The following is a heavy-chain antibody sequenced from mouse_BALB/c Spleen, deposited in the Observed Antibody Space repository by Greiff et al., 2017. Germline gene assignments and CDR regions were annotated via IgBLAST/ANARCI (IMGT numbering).Heavy chain of an antibody. Sequence: VKLVESGPGLVAPSQSLSITCTVSGFSLTSYGVHWVRQPPGKGLEWLGVIWAGGSTNYNSALMSRLSISKDNSKSQVFLKMNSLQTDDTAMYYCARSITTVVNYFDYWGQGTTLTVSS. CDR1: GFSLTSYG. J-gene: IGHJ2*01. CDR3: ARSITTVVNYFDY. D-gene: IGHD1-1*01. CDR2: IWAGGST. V-gene: IGHV2-9*02.